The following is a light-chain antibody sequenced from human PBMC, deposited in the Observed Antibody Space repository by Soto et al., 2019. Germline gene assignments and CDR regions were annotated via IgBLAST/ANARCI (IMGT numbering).Light chain of an antibody. Sequence: DIQMTQSPSTLSASVGDRVTITCQASQNINNYLNWYQQKPGRAPKLLMYAVSTLQSGVPSRFSGSGSGTDFTLTISSLQPDDFATYYCQHYNSYSEAFGQGTKVDI. V-gene: IGKV1-5*01. J-gene: IGKJ1*01. CDR2: AVS. CDR3: QHYNSYSEA. CDR1: QNINNY.